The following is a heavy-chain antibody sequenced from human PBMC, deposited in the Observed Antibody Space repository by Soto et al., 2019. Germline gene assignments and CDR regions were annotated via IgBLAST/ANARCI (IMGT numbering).Heavy chain of an antibody. Sequence: SVRVSFKASGYTFSSYYMHWVRQAPGQWLEWMGIINPSGGSTSYAQTFQGRVTMTRDTSTSPVCMELSGLRSEDTAVYYCSREERQWLVTYHYYSLDVRG. V-gene: IGHV1-46*01. D-gene: IGHD6-19*01. CDR1: GYTFSSYY. J-gene: IGHJ6*01. CDR3: SREERQWLVTYHYYSLDV. CDR2: INPSGGST.